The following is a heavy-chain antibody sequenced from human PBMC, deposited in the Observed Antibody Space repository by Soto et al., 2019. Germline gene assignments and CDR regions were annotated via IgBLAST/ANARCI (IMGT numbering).Heavy chain of an antibody. CDR2: ISSSSSYI. CDR1: GFTFSSYS. D-gene: IGHD2-15*01. J-gene: IGHJ6*03. Sequence: ESGGGLVKPGGSLRLSCAASGFTFSSYSMNWVRQAPGKGLEWVSSISSSSSYIYYADSVKGRFTISRDNAKNSLYLQMNSLRAEDTAVYYCARDCSGGSCYSKGNYYYYMDVWGKGTTVTVSS. CDR3: ARDCSGGSCYSKGNYYYYMDV. V-gene: IGHV3-21*01.